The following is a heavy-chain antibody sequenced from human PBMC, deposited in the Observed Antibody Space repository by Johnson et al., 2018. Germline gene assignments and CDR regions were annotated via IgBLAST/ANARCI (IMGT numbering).Heavy chain of an antibody. D-gene: IGHD2-21*01. CDR2: IIPTSQIA. J-gene: IGHJ3*01. CDR1: GGTFGSHA. Sequence: QVQLVQSGAEVKKPGSSVTVSCKSSGGTFGSHAITWVRQAPGQGPEWLGGIIPTSQIANYAPKFPGRVTITADESTSTAHMELGSRKFDGPAVYYCAGDQRIATLGGIPKSWAFDLWGQGTMVSVSS. CDR3: AGDQRIATLGGIPKSWAFDL. V-gene: IGHV1-69*12.